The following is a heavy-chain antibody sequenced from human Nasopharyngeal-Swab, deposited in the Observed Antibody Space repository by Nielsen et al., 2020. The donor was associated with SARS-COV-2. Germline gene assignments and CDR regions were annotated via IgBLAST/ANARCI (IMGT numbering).Heavy chain of an antibody. D-gene: IGHD4-23*01. CDR2: FDPEDGET. V-gene: IGHV1-24*01. CDR1: GYTLTELS. Sequence: ASVKVSCKVSGYTLTELSMHWVRQAPGKGLEWMGGFDPEDGETIYAQKFQGRVTMTEDTFTDTAYMELSSLRSEDTAVYYCATGPVVAPLHWFDPWGQGTLVTVSS. J-gene: IGHJ5*02. CDR3: ATGPVVAPLHWFDP.